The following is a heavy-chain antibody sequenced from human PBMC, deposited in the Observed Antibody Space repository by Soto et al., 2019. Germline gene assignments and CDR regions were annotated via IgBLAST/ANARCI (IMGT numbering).Heavy chain of an antibody. Sequence: SETLSLTCTVSGGSISSYYWSWIRQPPGKGLEWIGYIYYSGSTNYNPSLKSRVTISVDTSKNQFSLKLSSVTAAHTAVYYCARGRNRLRAVDYWGQGALVTVSS. V-gene: IGHV4-59*01. D-gene: IGHD4-17*01. CDR2: IYYSGST. J-gene: IGHJ4*02. CDR1: GGSISSYY. CDR3: ARGRNRLRAVDY.